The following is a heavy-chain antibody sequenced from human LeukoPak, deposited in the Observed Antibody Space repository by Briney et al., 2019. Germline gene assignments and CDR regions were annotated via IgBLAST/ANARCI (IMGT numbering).Heavy chain of an antibody. J-gene: IGHJ4*02. D-gene: IGHD1-26*01. V-gene: IGHV1-2*02. CDR1: GYTFTGFY. CDR3: AREKYSGGYLLDY. CDR2: INPNSGGT. Sequence: ASVKVSCKASGYTFTGFYMHWVRQAPGQGLEWMGWINPNSGGTSYAQKFQGRVTMTRDTSISTAYMELSSLRSDDTAVYYCAREKYSGGYLLDYWGQGTLVTVSS.